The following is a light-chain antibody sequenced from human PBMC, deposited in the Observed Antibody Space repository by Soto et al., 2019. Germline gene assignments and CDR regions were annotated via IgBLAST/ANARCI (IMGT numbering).Light chain of an antibody. CDR3: QHYYNYPWT. Sequence: DIQMTQSPSSLSASVGDRVSITCRASQSISTWLAWYQQQPGGAPRLLIYDASSLQSRVPSRFSGNGSGTEFTLTISSLQPDDFSSYYCQHYYNYPWTFGQGTKV. CDR1: QSISTW. CDR2: DAS. J-gene: IGKJ1*01. V-gene: IGKV1-5*01.